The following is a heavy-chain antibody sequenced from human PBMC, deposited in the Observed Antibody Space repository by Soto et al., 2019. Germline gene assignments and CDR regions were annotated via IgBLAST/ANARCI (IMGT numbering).Heavy chain of an antibody. J-gene: IGHJ6*02. Sequence: GGSLRLSCAASGFTFSDSYMSWIRQAPGKGLEWISYITFSGNTVYYADSLKGRFTISRDNAKNSLYLQMNRLRAEDTAVYYCARVSWREKYGMDVWGQGTTVTRLL. CDR3: ARVSWREKYGMDV. CDR1: GFTFSDSY. V-gene: IGHV3-11*01. CDR2: ITFSGNTV.